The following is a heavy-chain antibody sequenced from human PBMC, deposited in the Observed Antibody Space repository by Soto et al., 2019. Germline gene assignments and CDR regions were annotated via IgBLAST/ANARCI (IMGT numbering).Heavy chain of an antibody. CDR3: ASGFYYDILTGEGVDY. J-gene: IGHJ4*02. CDR2: ISASGGST. V-gene: IGHV3-23*01. Sequence: PGGSLRLSCAASGFTFSSYAMNWVRQAPGKGLEWVSSISASGGSTLYADSVKGRITISRDNAKNSLYLQMNSLRAEDTAVYYCASGFYYDILTGEGVDYWGQGTLVTVS. CDR1: GFTFSSYA. D-gene: IGHD3-9*01.